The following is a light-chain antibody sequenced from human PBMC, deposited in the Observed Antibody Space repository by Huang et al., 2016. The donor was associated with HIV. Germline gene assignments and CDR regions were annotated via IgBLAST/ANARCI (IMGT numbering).Light chain of an antibody. CDR2: GAS. CDR1: QSVSAY. Sequence: EILFTQSPATLSLSPGERATLSCMASQSVSAYLAWYQQKPGQAPRLVIYGASNRATGIPARFSGRGSGTDVTLTISSLEPEDFAVYYCQQRSDWPLTFGGGTKVEIK. J-gene: IGKJ4*01. V-gene: IGKV3-11*01. CDR3: QQRSDWPLT.